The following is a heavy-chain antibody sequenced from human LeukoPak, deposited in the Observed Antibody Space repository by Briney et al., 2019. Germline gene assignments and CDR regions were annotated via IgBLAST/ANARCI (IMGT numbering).Heavy chain of an antibody. CDR2: MSSDGSKK. Sequence: GGSLRLSCAASGFTFSSYAMHWVRQTPGKGLEWVAVMSSDGSKKYYADSVKGRFTNSRDNSKNTLYLQMNSLRAEDTAVYYCAKKFRGTTVISGDYFDYWGQGTLVTVSS. J-gene: IGHJ4*02. CDR3: AKKFRGTTVISGDYFDY. V-gene: IGHV3-30-3*02. CDR1: GFTFSSYA. D-gene: IGHD4-17*01.